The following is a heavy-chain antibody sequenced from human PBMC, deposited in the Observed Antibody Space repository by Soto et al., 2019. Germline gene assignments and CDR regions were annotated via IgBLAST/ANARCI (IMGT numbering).Heavy chain of an antibody. CDR1: GGSVSSGSYY. V-gene: IGHV4-61*01. D-gene: IGHD6-19*01. J-gene: IGHJ4*02. Sequence: QVQLQESGPGLVKPSETLSLTCTVSGGSVSSGSYYWSWIRQPPGKGLEWIGYIYYSGSTNYNPPLXSXXTISVDTSKNQFALKLNSVTAADAAVYCCASYSSGWYDVTYWGQGTLVTVSS. CDR3: ASYSSGWYDVTY. CDR2: IYYSGST.